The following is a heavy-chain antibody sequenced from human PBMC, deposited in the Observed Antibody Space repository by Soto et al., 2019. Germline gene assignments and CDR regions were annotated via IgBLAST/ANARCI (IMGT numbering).Heavy chain of an antibody. V-gene: IGHV4-4*02. D-gene: IGHD3-10*01. J-gene: IGHJ6*02. CDR3: ARVLTLYGSVSYYNNYYYGMDV. Sequence: QVQLQDSGPGLVKPSGTLSLTCAVSGGSISSSNWWSWVRQPPGKGLEWIGEISHSGSTNYNPSLNSRGTIPVDKSKNQFSLNLSSVTAADTAVYYCARVLTLYGSVSYYNNYYYGMDVWGQGTPVTVSS. CDR2: ISHSGST. CDR1: GGSISSSNW.